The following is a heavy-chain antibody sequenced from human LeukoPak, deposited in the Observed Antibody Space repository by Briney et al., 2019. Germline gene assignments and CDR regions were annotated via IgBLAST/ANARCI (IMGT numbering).Heavy chain of an antibody. D-gene: IGHD6-19*01. CDR1: GGSISSYY. CDR2: IYTSGST. Sequence: SETLSLTCTVSGGSISSYYWSWIRQPAGKGLEWIGRIYTSGSTNYNPSLKSRVTMSVDTSKNQFSLKLSSVTAADTAVYYCARDLNLSKGIAVTDYWGQGTLVTVSS. J-gene: IGHJ4*02. CDR3: ARDLNLSKGIAVTDY. V-gene: IGHV4-4*07.